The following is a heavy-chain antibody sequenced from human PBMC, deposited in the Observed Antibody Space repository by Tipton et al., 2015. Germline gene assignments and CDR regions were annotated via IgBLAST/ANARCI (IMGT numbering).Heavy chain of an antibody. CDR1: GESVSKYY. CDR3: ARGRGWRVFDY. Sequence: LRLSCAVSGESVSKYYWSWIRQSPGKGLEWIGEINDSGKSNYNPSLKSRVTISVDTSKSQFFLKLTSVIAADTAVYFCARGRGWRVFDYWGQGTLVTVSS. J-gene: IGHJ4*02. D-gene: IGHD3-10*01. CDR2: INDSGKS. V-gene: IGHV4-34*01.